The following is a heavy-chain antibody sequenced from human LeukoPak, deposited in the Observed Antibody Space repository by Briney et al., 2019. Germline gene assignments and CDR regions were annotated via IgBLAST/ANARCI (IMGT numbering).Heavy chain of an antibody. CDR1: GFTFSTFA. CDR3: AKDLHYNDGRWEFDP. Sequence: GGSLRLSCAASGFTFSTFAMTWVHQAPGKGLEWVSGVGGGGTTYYADSVKGRFTLSKDNSKKTVYLQMNSMRVEDTAIYYCAKDLHYNDGRWEFDPWGQGTLVTVYS. D-gene: IGHD5-24*01. CDR2: VGGGGTT. J-gene: IGHJ5*02. V-gene: IGHV3-23*01.